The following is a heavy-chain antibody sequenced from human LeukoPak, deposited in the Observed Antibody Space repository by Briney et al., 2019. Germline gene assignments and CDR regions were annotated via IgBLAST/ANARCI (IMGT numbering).Heavy chain of an antibody. D-gene: IGHD3-3*01. J-gene: IGHJ1*01. V-gene: IGHV1-69*01. CDR2: IIPIFGTA. Sequence: EASVKVSCKVSGGTFSSYAISWVRQAPGQGLEWLRGIIPIFGTANYAQKFQGRVTITADESTSTAYMELSSLRSEDTAVYYCATHGELRFLAYLQHWGQGTLVTVSS. CDR3: ATHGELRFLAYLQH. CDR1: GGTFSSYA.